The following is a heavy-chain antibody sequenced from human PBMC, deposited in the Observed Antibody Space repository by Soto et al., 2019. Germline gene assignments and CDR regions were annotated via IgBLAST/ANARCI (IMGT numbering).Heavy chain of an antibody. D-gene: IGHD6-13*01. V-gene: IGHV1-69*01. CDR1: GGTFSSYA. CDR2: IIPIFGTA. CDR3: ARDQLAAAGRGWFDP. Sequence: QVQLVQSGAEVKKPGSSVKVSCKASGGTFSSYAISWVRQAPGQRLEWMGGIIPIFGTANYAQKFQGRVTITADESTSTAYMELSRLRSEDTAVHYCARDQLAAAGRGWFDPWGQGTLVTVSS. J-gene: IGHJ5*02.